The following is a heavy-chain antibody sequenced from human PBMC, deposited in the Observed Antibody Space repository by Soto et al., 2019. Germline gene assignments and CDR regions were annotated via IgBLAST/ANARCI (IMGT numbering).Heavy chain of an antibody. V-gene: IGHV4-39*01. D-gene: IGHD3-22*01. CDR1: GGSISSSSYY. CDR3: VGSGYSPFDY. CDR2: LYYSGST. J-gene: IGHJ4*02. Sequence: QLQLQESGPGLVKPSENLSLTCTVSGGSISSSSYYWGWIRKPPGKGLEWIGSLYYSGSTYYNTSLKSRVTISVDTSKTQFSLKLSSVTAADTAVYDCVGSGYSPFDYWGQGTLVSVSS.